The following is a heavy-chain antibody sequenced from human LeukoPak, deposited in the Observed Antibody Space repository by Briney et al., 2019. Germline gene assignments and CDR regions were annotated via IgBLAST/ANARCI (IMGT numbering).Heavy chain of an antibody. V-gene: IGHV4-61*02. CDR2: IYTSGST. CDR3: AREGAGEIDS. Sequence: PSETLSLTCTVSGGSISSGSYYWSWIRQPAGKGLEWIGRIYTSGSTNYNPSLKSRVTISVDTSKNHFSLKLSSVTAADTAMYFCAREGAGEIDSWGQGTLVTVSS. CDR1: GGSISSGSYY. J-gene: IGHJ4*02.